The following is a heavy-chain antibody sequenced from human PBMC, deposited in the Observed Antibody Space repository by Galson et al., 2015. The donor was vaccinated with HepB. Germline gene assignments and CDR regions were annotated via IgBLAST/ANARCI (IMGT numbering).Heavy chain of an antibody. CDR2: ISSGGAAI. V-gene: IGHV3-48*02. Sequence: SLRLSCAASGFPLSGYNMNWVRQAPGEGLEWVSYISSGGAAIYYADSVKGRFTISRDNAGNSLFLQMSSLRDEDTAVYYCARSGRYGDYAHDYWGQGTLVTVSS. J-gene: IGHJ4*02. D-gene: IGHD4-17*01. CDR3: ARSGRYGDYAHDY. CDR1: GFPLSGYN.